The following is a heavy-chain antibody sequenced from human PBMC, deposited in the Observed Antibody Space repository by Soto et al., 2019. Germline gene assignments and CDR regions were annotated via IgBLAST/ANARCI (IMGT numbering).Heavy chain of an antibody. CDR3: ARSQGSSTSLEIYYYYYYGMDV. CDR1: GGTFSSYA. V-gene: IGHV1-69*01. J-gene: IGHJ6*02. Sequence: QVQLVQSGAEVKKPGSSVKVSCKASGGTFSSYAISWVRQAPRQGLEWMGGIIPISGTANYAQKFQGRVTITADESTSRAYMELSSLRSEDTAVYYCARSQGSSTSLEIYYYYYYGMDVWGQGTTVTVSS. D-gene: IGHD2-2*01. CDR2: IIPISGTA.